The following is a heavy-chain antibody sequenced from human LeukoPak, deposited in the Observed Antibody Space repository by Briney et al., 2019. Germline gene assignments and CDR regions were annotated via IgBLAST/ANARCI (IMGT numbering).Heavy chain of an antibody. CDR3: ARPRYCRSISCSIPPDAFDI. J-gene: IGHJ3*02. Sequence: SETLSLTCTVSGGSISSSTYYWGWIRQPPGKGLQWIGSIYYSGSTYYNPSLKSRVTISVDTSKDQFSLRLSSVTATDTAVYYCARPRYCRSISCSIPPDAFDIWGQGTTVTVSS. D-gene: IGHD2-2*01. V-gene: IGHV4-39*01. CDR2: IYYSGST. CDR1: GGSISSSTYY.